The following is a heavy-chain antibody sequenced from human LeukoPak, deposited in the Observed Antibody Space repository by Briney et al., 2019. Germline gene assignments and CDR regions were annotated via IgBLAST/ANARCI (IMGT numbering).Heavy chain of an antibody. D-gene: IGHD4-11*01. J-gene: IGHJ6*03. CDR3: ARDGTWEDYINGYYYYLMDV. CDR1: GGSISNYY. CDR2: ISDSGST. Sequence: SETLSLTCTVSGGSISNYYWSWIRQPPGKGLEWIGYISDSGSTNYNPSLKSRVTISLDTSMNHFSLELSSVTAADTAVYFCARDGTWEDYINGYYYYLMDVWGKGTTVSVSS. V-gene: IGHV4-59*01.